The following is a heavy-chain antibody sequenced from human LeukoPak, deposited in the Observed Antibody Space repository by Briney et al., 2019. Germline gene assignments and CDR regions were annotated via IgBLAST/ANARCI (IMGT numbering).Heavy chain of an antibody. D-gene: IGHD3-10*02. V-gene: IGHV3-49*04. J-gene: IGHJ4*02. CDR1: GFIFGGYA. CDR3: VRESVRDYYLDF. CDR2: IRSKALYGTS. Sequence: GGSLRLSCSGSGFIFGGYALSWVRQAPGKGLEWVGFIRSKALYGTSEYAASVEGRFAISRDDSNNIVYLQMNSLKTEDTAVYFCVRESVRDYYLDFWGQGTLVTVSS.